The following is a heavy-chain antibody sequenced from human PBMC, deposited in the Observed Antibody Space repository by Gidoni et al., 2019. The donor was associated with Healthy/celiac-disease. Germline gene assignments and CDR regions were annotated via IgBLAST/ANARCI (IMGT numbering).Heavy chain of an antibody. D-gene: IGHD6-25*01. J-gene: IGHJ6*02. CDR3: AKVAAYGMDV. CDR1: GFTFSSYS. Sequence: EVQLLESGGVLVQPGGSLRLACAASGFTFSSYSMSWVRQAPGKGLEWVSAISCSGGSTYSADSVQGRFTIPRDNSKNTLYLQMNSLRAEDTAVDYCAKVAAYGMDVWGQGTTVTVSS. CDR2: ISCSGGST. V-gene: IGHV3-23*01.